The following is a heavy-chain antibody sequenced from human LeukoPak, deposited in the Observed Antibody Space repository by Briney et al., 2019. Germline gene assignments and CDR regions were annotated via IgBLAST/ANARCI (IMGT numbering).Heavy chain of an antibody. CDR3: ARGAQPRRLSVFYLDF. J-gene: IGHJ6*03. D-gene: IGHD1-14*01. V-gene: IGHV3-33*01. Sequence: GGTLTLSCAASGFTFSSYGMHWVRQAPGKGLEWVAVICYDGSNKYYADSVNGRFTISRDNSKNTQYLQINSLRAEDTAVYCCARGAQPRRLSVFYLDFWGKGATVTVSS. CDR2: ICYDGSNK. CDR1: GFTFSSYG.